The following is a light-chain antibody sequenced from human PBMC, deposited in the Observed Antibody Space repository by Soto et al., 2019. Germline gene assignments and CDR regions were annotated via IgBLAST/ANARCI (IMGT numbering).Light chain of an antibody. CDR3: QLYFGATRV. V-gene: IGLV7-43*01. CDR1: TGTVTSSFY. J-gene: IGLJ3*02. CDR2: STS. Sequence: QAVVTQEPSLTVSPGGTVTLTCASSTGTVTSSFYPNWFQQKPGQPPRSLIYSTSNKYSWTPARFSGSLLGGKAALTLSDVQPEDEADYYCQLYFGATRVFGGGPKVTVL.